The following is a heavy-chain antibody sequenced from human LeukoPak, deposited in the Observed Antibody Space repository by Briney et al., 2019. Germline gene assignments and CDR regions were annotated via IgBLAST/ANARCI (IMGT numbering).Heavy chain of an antibody. J-gene: IGHJ4*02. CDR3: ARQYSSGWYYFDY. Sequence: GASVTVSCKASGYTFTSHGISWVRQAPGQGLEWMGWIRTYNGDTNYAQKFRGRVTITADESTSTAYMELSSLRSEDTAVYYCARQYSSGWYYFDYWGQGTLVTASS. CDR1: GYTFTSHG. CDR2: IRTYNGDT. D-gene: IGHD6-19*01. V-gene: IGHV1-18*01.